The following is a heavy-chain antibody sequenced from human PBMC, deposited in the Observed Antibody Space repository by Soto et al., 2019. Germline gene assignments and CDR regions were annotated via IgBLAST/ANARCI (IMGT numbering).Heavy chain of an antibody. CDR1: GFTFSGSA. V-gene: IGHV3-73*01. CDR3: TRRSLYGDYDETYYYYYMDV. D-gene: IGHD4-17*01. J-gene: IGHJ6*03. Sequence: GGSLRLSCAASGFTFSGSAMHWVRQASGKGLEWVGRIRSKANSDATAYAASGKGRFTISRDASKNTAYLQMNSLKTEDTAVYYCTRRSLYGDYDETYYYYYMDVWGKGTTVTVSS. CDR2: IRSKANSDAT.